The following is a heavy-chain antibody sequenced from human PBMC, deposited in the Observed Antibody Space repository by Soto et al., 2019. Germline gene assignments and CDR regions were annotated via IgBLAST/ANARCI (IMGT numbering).Heavy chain of an antibody. J-gene: IGHJ2*01. Sequence: QLQLQESGSGLVKPSQTLSLTCAVSGGSISSGGYSWSWIRQPPGKGLEWIGYIYHSGSTYYNPSLKSRVTISVDRSKNQFSLKLSSVTAADTAVYYCARGRGLLWFGELLPHWYFDLWGRGTLVTVSS. CDR3: ARGRGLLWFGELLPHWYFDL. CDR1: GGSISSGGYS. D-gene: IGHD3-10*01. CDR2: IYHSGST. V-gene: IGHV4-30-2*01.